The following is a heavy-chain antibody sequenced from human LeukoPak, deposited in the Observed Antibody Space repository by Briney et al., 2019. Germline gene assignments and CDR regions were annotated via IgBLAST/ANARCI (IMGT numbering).Heavy chain of an antibody. CDR1: GFTFSSHA. CDR2: ISSNGGST. V-gene: IGHV3-64*01. J-gene: IGHJ4*02. D-gene: IGHD3-22*01. Sequence: GGSLRLSCAASGFTFSSHAMHWVRQAPGKGLEYVSGISSNGGSTYYANSVKGRFTISRDNSKNTMYLQMGSLRAEDMAVYYCARDRSRSGYLSFDFWGQGTLVTVSS. CDR3: ARDRSRSGYLSFDF.